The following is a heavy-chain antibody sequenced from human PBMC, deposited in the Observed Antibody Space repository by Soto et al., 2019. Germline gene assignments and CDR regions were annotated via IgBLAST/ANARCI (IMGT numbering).Heavy chain of an antibody. V-gene: IGHV4-59*08. D-gene: IGHD3-22*01. CDR1: GGSISSYY. CDR2: IYYSGST. J-gene: IGHJ4*02. CDR3: VGSGYYSIDY. Sequence: QVQLQESGPGLVKPSETLSLTCTVSGGSISSYYWSWIRQPPGKGLEWIGYIYYSGSTNYNPSLKSRVTISVDTSKNQFSLKLSSVTAADTAVYYCVGSGYYSIDYWGQGTLVTVSS.